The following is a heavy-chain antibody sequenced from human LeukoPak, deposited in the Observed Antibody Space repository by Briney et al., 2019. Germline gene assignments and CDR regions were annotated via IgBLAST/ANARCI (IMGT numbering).Heavy chain of an antibody. J-gene: IGHJ4*02. CDR1: GGSISHHF. V-gene: IGHV4-59*11. CDR2: ISYSGSA. Sequence: SETLSLTCTVSGGSISHHFWGWIRQPPGKGLDWIGYISYSGSANYNPSLKSQVTISLDTSKNQFSLRLTSMNSADSAVYYCARVSVASADRGHFDYWGQGTLVTVSS. D-gene: IGHD6-13*01. CDR3: ARVSVASADRGHFDY.